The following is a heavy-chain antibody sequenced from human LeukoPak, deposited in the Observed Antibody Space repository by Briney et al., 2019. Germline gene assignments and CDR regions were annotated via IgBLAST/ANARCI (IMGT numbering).Heavy chain of an antibody. D-gene: IGHD3-22*01. CDR3: ARWRDDIGSLAYYYDSSGYGEFDY. CDR2: IWYDGSNK. J-gene: IGHJ4*02. V-gene: IGHV3-33*01. CDR1: GFTFSSYG. Sequence: PGGSLRLSCAASGFTFSSYGMHWVRQAPGKGLEWVAVIWYDGSNKYYADSVKGRLTISRDNSKNTLYLQMNSLRAEDTAVYYCARWRDDIGSLAYYYDSSGYGEFDYWGQGTLVTVSS.